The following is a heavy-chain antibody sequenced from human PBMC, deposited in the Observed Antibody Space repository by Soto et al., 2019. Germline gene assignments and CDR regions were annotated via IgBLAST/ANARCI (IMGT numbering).Heavy chain of an antibody. CDR3: ARRSGYCSGGSCYVAFDI. V-gene: IGHV4-59*08. CDR2: FHYSGST. J-gene: IGHJ3*02. Sequence: SETLSLTCTVSGDSMSSYFWSWIRQPPGKGLEWIGYFHYSGSTNYNPSPKSRVTISVDTSKNQFSLIVSSVTAADTAVYYCARRSGYCSGGSCYVAFDIWGQGTVVTVSS. D-gene: IGHD2-15*01. CDR1: GDSMSSYF.